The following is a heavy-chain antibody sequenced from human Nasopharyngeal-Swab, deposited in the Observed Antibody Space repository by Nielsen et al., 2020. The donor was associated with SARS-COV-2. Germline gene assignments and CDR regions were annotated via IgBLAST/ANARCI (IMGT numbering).Heavy chain of an antibody. J-gene: IGHJ6*02. D-gene: IGHD2-21*02. V-gene: IGHV3-48*02. Sequence: GESLKISCAASGFTFSSYSMNWVRQAQGKGLEWVSYISSSSTIYYADSVKGRFTISRDNAKNSLYLQMNSLRDEDTAVYYCARAQQAYCGGDCYPHYYGMDVWGQGTTVTVSS. CDR2: ISSSSTI. CDR3: ARAQQAYCGGDCYPHYYGMDV. CDR1: GFTFSSYS.